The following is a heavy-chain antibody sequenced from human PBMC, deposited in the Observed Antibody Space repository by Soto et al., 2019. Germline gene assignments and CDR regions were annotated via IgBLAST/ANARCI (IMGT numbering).Heavy chain of an antibody. D-gene: IGHD3-10*02. CDR2: INPRGFFT. CDR3: ARAAGLFGELFWFDP. Sequence: QVQLVQSGAEVKKPGASVKVSCKASGYTFTSYNIHWVRQAPGQGLEWVGMINPRGFFTTYAQKVRGRVTMTGDTSTSVVYMELTNLRSEDTAVYYCARAAGLFGELFWFDPWGQGTLVSVSS. CDR1: GYTFTSYN. J-gene: IGHJ5*02. V-gene: IGHV1-46*01.